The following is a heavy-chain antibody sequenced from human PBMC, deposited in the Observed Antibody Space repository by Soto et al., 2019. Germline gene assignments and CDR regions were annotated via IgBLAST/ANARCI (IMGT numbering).Heavy chain of an antibody. V-gene: IGHV2-5*02. Sequence: QITLKESGPALVKPTQTLTLTCTFSGFSLRDTGVGVAWISQPPGKALEWLALIFWDDDKRYSLSLKSRLTITKDTSKNQLVLTITSMDTVDTATYYCTLRGPVTMSDFQHWGQGTLVTVSS. CDR3: TLRGPVTMSDFQH. CDR2: IFWDDDK. J-gene: IGHJ1*01. CDR1: GFSLRDTGVG. D-gene: IGHD4-17*01.